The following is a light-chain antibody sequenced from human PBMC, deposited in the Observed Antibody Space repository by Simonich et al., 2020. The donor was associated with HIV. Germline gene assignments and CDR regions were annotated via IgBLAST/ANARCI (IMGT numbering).Light chain of an antibody. CDR3: QQYNRWPPWT. V-gene: IGKV3D-15*01. CDR1: QSVSSN. CDR2: GAS. J-gene: IGKJ1*01. Sequence: EIVMTQSPATLSVSPWERATLSCRASQSVSSNLAWYQQKPGQAPRLLIYGASTRATGIPGRFSGSGSGTEFTLTISSLQSEDFAVYYCQQYNRWPPWTFGQGTKVEIK.